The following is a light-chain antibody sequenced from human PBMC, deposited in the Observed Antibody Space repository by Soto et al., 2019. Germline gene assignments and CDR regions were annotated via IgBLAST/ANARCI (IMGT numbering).Light chain of an antibody. J-gene: IGLJ2*01. CDR3: QTWGTGIVV. Sequence: QPVLTQSPSASASLGGSVTLTCTLSSGHRSYAIAWHQQQPEKGPRYLMKLNNDGSHIKGDGIPDRFSGSSSGAERYLTISSLQSEDEADYYCQTWGTGIVVFGGGTKLTVL. CDR1: SGHRSYA. CDR2: LNNDGSH. V-gene: IGLV4-69*01.